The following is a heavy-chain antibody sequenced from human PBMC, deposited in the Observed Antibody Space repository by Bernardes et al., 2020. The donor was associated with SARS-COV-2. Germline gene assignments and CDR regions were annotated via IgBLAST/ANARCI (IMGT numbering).Heavy chain of an antibody. CDR3: AKDGGGPRFGELNDDY. CDR2: PSGRGGST. J-gene: IGHJ4*02. Sequence: GGPRRLNCPDPGLCFRSYAKSRVRQERGKGLEWLSAPSGRGGSTYYADSVKGRFTIPRDNSKNTLYLQMNSLRAEDTAVYYCAKDGGGPRFGELNDDYWGQGTLVTVSS. V-gene: IGHV3-23*01. D-gene: IGHD3-10*02. CDR1: GLCFRSYA.